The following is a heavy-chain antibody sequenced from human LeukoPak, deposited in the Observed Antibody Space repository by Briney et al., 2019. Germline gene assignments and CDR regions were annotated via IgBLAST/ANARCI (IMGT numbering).Heavy chain of an antibody. V-gene: IGHV3-30*18. CDR3: AKDSDPGYSSGWYGAYYFDY. CDR1: GFTFSSYG. Sequence: AGGSLRLSCAASGFTFSSYGMHWVRQAPGKGLEWVAVISYDGSNKYYADSVKGRFTISRDNSKNTLYLQMNSLRAEDTAVYYCAKDSDPGYSSGWYGAYYFDYWGQGTLVTVSS. J-gene: IGHJ4*02. CDR2: ISYDGSNK. D-gene: IGHD6-19*01.